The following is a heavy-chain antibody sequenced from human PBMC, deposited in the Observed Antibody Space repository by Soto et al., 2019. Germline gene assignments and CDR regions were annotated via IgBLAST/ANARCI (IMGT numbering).Heavy chain of an antibody. J-gene: IGHJ4*02. CDR1: GYTLTELS. CDR2: FDPEDGET. V-gene: IGHV1-24*01. D-gene: IGHD3-3*01. CDR3: ATSLDFWSGYVFDY. Sequence: ASVKVSCKVSGYTLTELSMHWVRQAPGKGLEWMGGFDPEDGETIYAQKFQGRVTMTEDTSTDTAYMELSSLRSEDTAVYYCATSLDFWSGYVFDYWGQGTLVTVSS.